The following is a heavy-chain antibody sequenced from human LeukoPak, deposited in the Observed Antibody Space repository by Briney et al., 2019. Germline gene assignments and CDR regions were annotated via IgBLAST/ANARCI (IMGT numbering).Heavy chain of an antibody. D-gene: IGHD1-26*01. Sequence: SGGSLRLSCAASGFTVSNNYMTWVRQAPGKGLEWVSVIYPAGNTYYADSVKGRFTISRDNSKNTLYLQMNSLRVGDTAVYYCTQDLGGSSFNYWGQGTLVTVSS. CDR1: GFTVSNNY. J-gene: IGHJ4*02. CDR2: IYPAGNT. CDR3: TQDLGGSSFNY. V-gene: IGHV3-53*01.